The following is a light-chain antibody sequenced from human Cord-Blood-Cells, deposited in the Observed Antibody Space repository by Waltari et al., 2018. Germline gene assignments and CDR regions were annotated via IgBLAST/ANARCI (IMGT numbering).Light chain of an antibody. Sequence: QSALTQPASVSGSPGQSITISCTGTSSDVGSYNLVSWYQQHPGKAPKLMIYEGSKRPSGVSNRCSGSNSGTTASLTISGLQAEDEADYYCCSYAGSSTFVVFGGGTKLTVL. V-gene: IGLV2-23*03. CDR2: EGS. CDR1: SSDVGSYNL. CDR3: CSYAGSSTFVV. J-gene: IGLJ2*01.